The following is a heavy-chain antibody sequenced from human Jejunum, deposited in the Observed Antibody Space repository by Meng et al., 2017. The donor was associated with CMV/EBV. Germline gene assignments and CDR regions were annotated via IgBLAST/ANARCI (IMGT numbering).Heavy chain of an antibody. V-gene: IGHV4-4*02. D-gene: IGHD3-22*01. Sequence: QVQLQESGPGLVKPAGTLSLTCACSGDSISSNNWWTWVRQTPGKGLEWIGEIYQRGTTNYNPSLQSRFPISVDKSQNQFSLKLSSVTAADTAVYYCARKFSSGYYLNWFDPWGQGTLVTVSS. CDR3: ARKFSSGYYLNWFDP. CDR2: IYQRGTT. J-gene: IGHJ5*02. CDR1: GDSISSNNW.